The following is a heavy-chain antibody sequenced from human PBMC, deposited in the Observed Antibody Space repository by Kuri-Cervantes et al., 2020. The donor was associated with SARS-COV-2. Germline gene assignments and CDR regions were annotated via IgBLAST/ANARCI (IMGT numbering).Heavy chain of an antibody. CDR1: GFTFSNAW. V-gene: IGHV3-15*01. J-gene: IGHJ6*03. D-gene: IGHD2-2*01. Sequence: GESLKISCAASGFTFSNAWMSWVRQAPGKGLEWVGRIKSKTDGGTTDYAAPVKGRFTISRDDSKNTLYLQMNSLKTEDTAVYYCTTDREYCSSTSCRYYYYYYYMDVWGKGTTVTVSS. CDR3: TTDREYCSSTSCRYYYYYYYMDV. CDR2: IKSKTDGGTT.